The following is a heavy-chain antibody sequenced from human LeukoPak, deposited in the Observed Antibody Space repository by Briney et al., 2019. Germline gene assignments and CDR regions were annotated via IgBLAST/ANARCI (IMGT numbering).Heavy chain of an antibody. V-gene: IGHV4-38-2*01. Sequence: PSETLSLTCAVSGYSISSGYYWGWIRQPPGKGLEWIGSIYHSGGTYYNPSLKSRVTISVDTSKNQFSLRLSSVTAADTAVYYCARFDYGDYDVYWGQGTLVTVSS. CDR2: IYHSGGT. CDR3: ARFDYGDYDVY. J-gene: IGHJ4*02. D-gene: IGHD4-17*01. CDR1: GYSISSGYY.